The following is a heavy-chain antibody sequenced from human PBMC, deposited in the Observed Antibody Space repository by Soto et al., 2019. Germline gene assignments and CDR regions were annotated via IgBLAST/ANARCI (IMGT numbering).Heavy chain of an antibody. CDR2: ISYDGSNK. D-gene: IGHD3-3*01. V-gene: IGHV3-30-3*01. Sequence: VGSLRLSCAASGFTFSGYAMHWVRQAPGKGLEWVAVISYDGSNKYYADSVKGRFTISRDNSKNTLYLQMNSLRAEDTAVYYCAYTLFLEWLFTFDYGGQGTLATVSS. J-gene: IGHJ4*02. CDR1: GFTFSGYA. CDR3: AYTLFLEWLFTFDY.